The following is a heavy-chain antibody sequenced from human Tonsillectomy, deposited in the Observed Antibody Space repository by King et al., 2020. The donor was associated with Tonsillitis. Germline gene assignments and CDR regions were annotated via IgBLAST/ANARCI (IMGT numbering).Heavy chain of an antibody. CDR2: IYYSGST. CDR1: GGSISSSSYY. Sequence: QLQESGPGLVKPSETLSLTCTVSGGSISSSSYYWGWIRQPPGKGLEWIGSIYYSGSTYYNPSLNRRFTISVDTSKNQFSLNLSSVVAADTAVYYCARAREGLAYFDYWGQGTLVTVSS. V-gene: IGHV4-39*01. D-gene: IGHD6-19*01. J-gene: IGHJ4*02. CDR3: ARAREGLAYFDY.